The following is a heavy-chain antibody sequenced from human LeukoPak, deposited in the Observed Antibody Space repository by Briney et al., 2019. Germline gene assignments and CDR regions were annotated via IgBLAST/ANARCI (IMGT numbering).Heavy chain of an antibody. CDR2: IRSKAYRGTI. V-gene: IGHV3-49*04. Sequence: GGSLRLSSITSGFTFADHAMSWVRQAPGKGLEWVGFIRSKAYRGTIEYAASVKGRFTISRDDFQSIAYLQMNSLQVEDTAVYFCARGPIQLWIHNAMDVWGQGTTVTVSS. CDR3: ARGPIQLWIHNAMDV. CDR1: GFTFADHA. D-gene: IGHD5-18*01. J-gene: IGHJ6*02.